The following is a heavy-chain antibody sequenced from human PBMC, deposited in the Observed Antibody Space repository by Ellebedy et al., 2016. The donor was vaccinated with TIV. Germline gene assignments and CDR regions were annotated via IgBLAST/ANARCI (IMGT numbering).Heavy chain of an antibody. V-gene: IGHV5-51*01. CDR3: ARSAGETNCSGGHCYQTLLDS. CDR2: VNPSDSDV. CDR1: GYSFSTYW. D-gene: IGHD2-15*01. J-gene: IGHJ4*02. Sequence: PGGSLRLSCKGSGYSFSTYWIGWVRQMPGKGLEWMGIVNPSDSDVRYSPSFKGQVTISADKSFSTAYLQWSSLRASDTAIYYGARSAGETNCSGGHCYQTLLDSWGQGTLVNVSS.